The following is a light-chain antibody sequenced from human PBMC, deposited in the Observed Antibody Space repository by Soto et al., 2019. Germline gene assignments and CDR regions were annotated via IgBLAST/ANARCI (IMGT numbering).Light chain of an antibody. CDR3: SSYTSSSTRV. V-gene: IGLV2-14*01. J-gene: IGLJ3*02. CDR1: SSDVGGYNY. CDR2: EVS. Sequence: QSALTQPASVSGSPGQSITISCTGTSSDVGGYNYVSWYQPHPGKAPKLMIYEVSNRPSGVSNRVSGSKSGNTASLTISGLQAEDEADYYCSSYTSSSTRVFGGGTKLTVL.